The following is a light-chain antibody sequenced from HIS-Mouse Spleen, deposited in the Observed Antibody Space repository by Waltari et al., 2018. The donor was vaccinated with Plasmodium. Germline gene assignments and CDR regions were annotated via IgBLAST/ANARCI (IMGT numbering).Light chain of an antibody. CDR1: ALPKQY. Sequence: SYELTQPPSVSVSPGQTARITCSGDALPKQYAYWYQQKPGQAPVLVIYKDSERPSGVQERFSGSSSRKTGTLTISGVQAEDEADYYCQSADSSGTYVVFGGETKLTVL. J-gene: IGLJ2*01. V-gene: IGLV3-25*03. CDR2: KDS. CDR3: QSADSSGTYVV.